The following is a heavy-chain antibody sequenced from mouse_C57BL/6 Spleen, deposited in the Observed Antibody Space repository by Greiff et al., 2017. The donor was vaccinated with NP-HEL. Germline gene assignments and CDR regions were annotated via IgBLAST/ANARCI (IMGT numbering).Heavy chain of an antibody. V-gene: IGHV5-17*01. J-gene: IGHJ4*01. Sequence: EVKLMESGGGLVKPGGSLKLSCAASGFTFSDYGMHWVRQAPEKGLEWVAYISSGSSTIYYAATVKGRFTISRDNAKNTLFLQMTSLRSEDTAMYYCAREDYDDYSYYAREYWGQGTSVTVSS. CDR1: GFTFSDYG. CDR3: AREDYDDYSYYAREY. D-gene: IGHD2-4*01. CDR2: ISSGSSTI.